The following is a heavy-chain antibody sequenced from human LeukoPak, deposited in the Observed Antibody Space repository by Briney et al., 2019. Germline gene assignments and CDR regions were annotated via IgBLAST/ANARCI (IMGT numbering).Heavy chain of an antibody. CDR3: ARGPCSSTSCYGYGMDV. D-gene: IGHD2-2*01. V-gene: IGHV4-34*01. CDR1: GGSISGYY. Sequence: PSETLSLTCTVSGGSISGYYWSWIRQPPGKGLEWIGEINHSGSTNYNPSLKSRVTISVDTSKNQFSLKLSSVTAADTAVYYCARGPCSSTSCYGYGMDVWGQGTTVTVSS. CDR2: INHSGST. J-gene: IGHJ6*02.